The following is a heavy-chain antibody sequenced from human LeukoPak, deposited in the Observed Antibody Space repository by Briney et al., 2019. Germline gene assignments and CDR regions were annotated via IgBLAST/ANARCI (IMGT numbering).Heavy chain of an antibody. J-gene: IGHJ6*03. D-gene: IGHD3-10*01. CDR3: ARLADTEGGGSGYMDV. Sequence: ASVKVSCKASGGTFSSYAISWVRQAPGQGLEWMGGIIPIFGTANYAQKFQGRVTITADKSTSTAYMELSSLRSEDTAVYYCARLADTEGGGSGYMDVWGKGTTVTVSS. CDR2: IIPIFGTA. CDR1: GGTFSSYA. V-gene: IGHV1-69*06.